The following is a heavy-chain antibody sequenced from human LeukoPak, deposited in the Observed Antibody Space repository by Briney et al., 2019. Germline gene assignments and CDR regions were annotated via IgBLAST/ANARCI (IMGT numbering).Heavy chain of an antibody. CDR1: GFTFSSYA. J-gene: IGHJ4*02. Sequence: GESLRLSCAASGFTFSSYAMTWVRQAPGKGLEWVSSISASSAGTYYADSVKGRFTISRDNSKNTLYLQMNSLRADDTAVYYCANLSPSGSYYNYWGQGTLVTVSS. CDR3: ANLSPSGSYYNY. D-gene: IGHD1-26*01. V-gene: IGHV3-23*01. CDR2: ISASSAGT.